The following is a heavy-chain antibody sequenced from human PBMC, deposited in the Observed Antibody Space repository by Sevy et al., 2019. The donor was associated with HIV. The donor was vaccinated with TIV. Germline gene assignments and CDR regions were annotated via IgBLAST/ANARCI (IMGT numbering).Heavy chain of an antibody. V-gene: IGHV1-69*13. CDR3: AKIGYCSSVSCSGLDY. Sequence: ASVKVSCKASGGTFSSFAISWVRLAPGQGLEWVGGIIPVFGTADYAQKFQGRVTITADESTSTAYMELSSLRSEDTAIYYCAKIGYCSSVSCSGLDYWGQGTLVTVSS. J-gene: IGHJ4*02. CDR2: IIPVFGTA. CDR1: GGTFSSFA. D-gene: IGHD2-15*01.